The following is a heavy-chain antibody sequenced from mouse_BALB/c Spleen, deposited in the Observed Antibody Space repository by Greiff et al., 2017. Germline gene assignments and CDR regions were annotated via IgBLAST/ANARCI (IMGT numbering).Heavy chain of an antibody. CDR1: GYTFTSYT. Sequence: VQLQQSGAELARPGASVKMSCKASGYTFTSYTMHWVKQRPGQGLEWIGYINPSSGYTNYNQKFKDKATLTADKSSSTAYMQLSSLTSEDSAVYYCARKGGGYWYFDVWGAGTTVTVSS. V-gene: IGHV1-4*01. J-gene: IGHJ1*01. CDR3: ARKGGGYWYFDV. D-gene: IGHD1-1*02. CDR2: INPSSGYT.